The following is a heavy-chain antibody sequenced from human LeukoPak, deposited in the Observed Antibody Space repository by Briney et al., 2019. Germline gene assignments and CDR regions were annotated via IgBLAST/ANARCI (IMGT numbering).Heavy chain of an antibody. D-gene: IGHD3-10*01. CDR2: ISGSGGGT. V-gene: IGHV3-23*01. Sequence: GGSLRLSCAASGFTFSSYAMSWVRQAPGKGLEWVSAISGSGGGTYYADSVKGRFTISRDNSKNTLYLQMNSLRAEDTAVYYCAKDYYYGSGRGDYFDYWGQGTLVTVSS. CDR3: AKDYYYGSGRGDYFDY. CDR1: GFTFSSYA. J-gene: IGHJ4*02.